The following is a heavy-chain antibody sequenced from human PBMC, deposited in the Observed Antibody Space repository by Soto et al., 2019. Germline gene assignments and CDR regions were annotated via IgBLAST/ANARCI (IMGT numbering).Heavy chain of an antibody. CDR1: GYSFTSYW. Sequence: GESLKISCKGSGYSFTSYWISWVRQMPGKGLEWMGRIDPSDSYTNYSPSFQGHVTISADKSISTAYLQWSSLKASDTAMYYCVRPPYCTNGVCYNYAFDIWGQGTMVTVSS. D-gene: IGHD2-8*01. V-gene: IGHV5-10-1*01. CDR2: IDPSDSYT. CDR3: VRPPYCTNGVCYNYAFDI. J-gene: IGHJ3*02.